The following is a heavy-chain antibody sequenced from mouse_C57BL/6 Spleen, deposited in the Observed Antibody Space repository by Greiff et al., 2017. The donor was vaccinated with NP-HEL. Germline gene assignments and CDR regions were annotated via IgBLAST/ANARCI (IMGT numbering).Heavy chain of an antibody. CDR3: VYHVLSY. CDR2: IVPSDSYT. CDR1: GYTFTSYW. V-gene: IGHV1-50*01. Sequence: QVQLQQPGAELVKPGASVKLSCKASGYTFTSYWMQWVKQRPGQGLEWIGEIVPSDSYTNYNQKFKGKATLTVDTSSSTAYMQRSSLTSEDSAVYYCVYHVLSYWGQGTLVTVSA. J-gene: IGHJ3*01. D-gene: IGHD2-1*01.